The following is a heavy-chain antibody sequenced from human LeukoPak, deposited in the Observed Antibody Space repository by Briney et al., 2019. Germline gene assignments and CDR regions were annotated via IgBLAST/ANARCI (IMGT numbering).Heavy chain of an antibody. D-gene: IGHD2-15*01. CDR3: ATVASSGALRTDF. J-gene: IGHJ4*02. CDR1: GFTFSTYS. V-gene: IGHV3-21*01. CDR2: ISSGSNYI. Sequence: PGGSLGLSCAASGFTFSTYSMNWVRQAPRKGLEWVSSISSGSNYIYYADSVKGRFTISRDNAKNSLYLQMNSLRAEDTAVYYCATVASSGALRTDFWGQGTLVTVSS.